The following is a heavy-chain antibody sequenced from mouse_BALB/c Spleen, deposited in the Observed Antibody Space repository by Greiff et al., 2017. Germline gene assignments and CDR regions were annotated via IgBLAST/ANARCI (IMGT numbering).Heavy chain of an antibody. J-gene: IGHJ3*01. CDR2: IYPGGGYT. V-gene: IGHV1-63*02. CDR1: GYTFTNYW. D-gene: IGHD2-10*02. CDR3: ARSYGNYTAWFAY. Sequence: QVQLQQSGAELVRPGTSVKISCKASGYTFTNYWLGWVKQRPGHGLEWIGDIYPGGGYTNYNEKSKGKASLTADTSSSTAYMQLSSLTSEDSAVYYCARSYGNYTAWFAYWGQGTLVTVSA.